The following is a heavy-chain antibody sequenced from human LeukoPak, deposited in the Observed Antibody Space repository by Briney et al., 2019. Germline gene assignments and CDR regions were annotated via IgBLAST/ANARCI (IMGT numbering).Heavy chain of an antibody. Sequence: GSLRLSCAASGFTFDDYAMHWVRQAPGKGLEWVSLISWDGGSTYYADSVKGRFTISRDNSKNTLYLQMNSLRAVDTAVYYCAKDRCSSTSCIGGFDYWGQGTLVTVSS. CDR2: ISWDGGST. D-gene: IGHD2-2*01. J-gene: IGHJ4*02. CDR3: AKDRCSSTSCIGGFDY. V-gene: IGHV3-43D*03. CDR1: GFTFDDYA.